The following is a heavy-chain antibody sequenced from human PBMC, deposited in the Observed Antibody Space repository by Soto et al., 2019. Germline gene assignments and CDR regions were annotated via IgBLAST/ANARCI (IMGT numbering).Heavy chain of an antibody. V-gene: IGHV4-34*01. D-gene: IGHD3-3*01. CDR3: ARGVTIFGVVTDYYYYYYMDV. Sequence: SETLSLTCAVYGGSFSGYYWSWIRQPPGKGLEWIGEINHSGSTNYNPSLKSRVTISVDTSKNQFSLKLSSVTAADTAVYYCARGVTIFGVVTDYYYYYYMDVWGKGTTVTVSS. CDR2: INHSGST. CDR1: GGSFSGYY. J-gene: IGHJ6*03.